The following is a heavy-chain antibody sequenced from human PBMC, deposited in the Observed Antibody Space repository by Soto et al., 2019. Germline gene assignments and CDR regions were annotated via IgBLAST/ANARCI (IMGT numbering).Heavy chain of an antibody. Sequence: QVQLVESGGGVVQPGTSLRLSCVGSGFTFRSYVIHWVRQAPGKGLEWVALTSYDGTNNYYGDSVKGRFTISRDNSKNTVDLQMDSLRLEHTSLYYCARWGTTGGLDVWGPGTLVSVSS. CDR2: TSYDGTNN. CDR3: ARWGTTGGLDV. CDR1: GFTFRSYV. D-gene: IGHD3-16*01. J-gene: IGHJ4*02. V-gene: IGHV3-30*19.